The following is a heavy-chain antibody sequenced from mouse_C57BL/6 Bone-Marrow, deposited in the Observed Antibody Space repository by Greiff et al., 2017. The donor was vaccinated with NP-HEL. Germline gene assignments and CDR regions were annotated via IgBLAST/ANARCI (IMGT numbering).Heavy chain of an antibody. J-gene: IGHJ3*01. CDR2: IYPGSGST. D-gene: IGHD1-1*01. CDR3: ARPSRAVVAPGFAY. CDR1: GYTFTSYW. V-gene: IGHV1-55*01. Sequence: QVQLQQPGAELVKPGASVKMSCKASGYTFTSYWITWVKQRPGQGLEWIGDIYPGSGSTNYNEKFKSKATLTVDTSSSTAYMQLSSLTSEDSAVYYCARPSRAVVAPGFAYWGQGTLVTVSA.